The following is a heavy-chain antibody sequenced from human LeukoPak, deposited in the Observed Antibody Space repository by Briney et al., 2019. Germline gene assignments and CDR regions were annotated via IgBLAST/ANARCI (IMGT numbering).Heavy chain of an antibody. J-gene: IGHJ4*02. V-gene: IGHV4-61*02. Sequence: SQTLSLTCTVSGGSINSGSYYWTWVRQPAGKGLEWIGRIYTSGTTNYSPSLKSRVTISLDTSKNQFSLKLSSVTAADTAVYYCARVNYDILTGYYTLDYWGQGTLVTVSS. CDR2: IYTSGTT. CDR1: GGSINSGSYY. D-gene: IGHD3-9*01. CDR3: ARVNYDILTGYYTLDY.